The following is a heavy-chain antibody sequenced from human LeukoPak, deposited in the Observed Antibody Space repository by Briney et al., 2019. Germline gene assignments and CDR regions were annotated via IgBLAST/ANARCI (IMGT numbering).Heavy chain of an antibody. Sequence: SETLSLTCAVYGGSFSGYYWSSIRQPPGRGLEWIGEINHSGSPNFNPSLKSRVTISVDTSKNQFSLKLSSVTAADTAIYYCAGEPGYCTGGSCYGGWFDPWGQGTLVTVSS. D-gene: IGHD2-15*01. CDR2: INHSGSP. CDR1: GGSFSGYY. CDR3: AGEPGYCTGGSCYGGWFDP. J-gene: IGHJ5*02. V-gene: IGHV4-34*01.